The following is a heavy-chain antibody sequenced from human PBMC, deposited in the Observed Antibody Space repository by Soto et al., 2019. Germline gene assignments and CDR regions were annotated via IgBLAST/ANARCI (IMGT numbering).Heavy chain of an antibody. D-gene: IGHD3-22*01. V-gene: IGHV4-34*01. CDR2: INHSGST. J-gene: IGHJ1*01. CDR3: ASCLDYYDISGYYWPPGY. Sequence: SETLSLTWAVYGGSFSGYYWIWIRQPPGKGLEWIGEINHSGSTNYNPSLKSRVTISVDTSKNQFSLKLSSVTAADTAVYYCASCLDYYDISGYYWPPGYWGQGSLVIGSS. CDR1: GGSFSGYY.